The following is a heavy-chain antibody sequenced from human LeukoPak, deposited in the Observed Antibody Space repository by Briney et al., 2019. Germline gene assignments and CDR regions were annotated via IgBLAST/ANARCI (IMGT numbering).Heavy chain of an antibody. CDR2: ISGSGGST. D-gene: IGHD2-15*01. CDR1: GFTFSSYA. Sequence: GGSLRLSCAASGFTFSSYAMSWVRQAPGKGLEWVSAISGSGGSTYYADSVKGRFTISRDNSKNTLYLQMNSLRAEDTAVYYCAKGGCSGGSCYSVLSPFDYWGQGTLVTVSS. J-gene: IGHJ4*02. V-gene: IGHV3-23*01. CDR3: AKGGCSGGSCYSVLSPFDY.